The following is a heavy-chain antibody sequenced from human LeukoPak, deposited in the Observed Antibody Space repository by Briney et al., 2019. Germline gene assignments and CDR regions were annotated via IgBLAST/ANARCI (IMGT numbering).Heavy chain of an antibody. V-gene: IGHV4-59*01. J-gene: IGHJ5*02. D-gene: IGHD3-22*01. CDR2: IHYSGST. CDR3: ARDRRAGQSGYWFDP. CDR1: GGSISSYY. Sequence: AAETVSLTCTVSGGSISSYYWSWIRQPPGKGLEWLGYIHYSGSTYYNPSLKSRVTISVDTSKNQFSLKVTSVTAADTAVYYCARDRRAGQSGYWFDPWGQGTLDTVSS.